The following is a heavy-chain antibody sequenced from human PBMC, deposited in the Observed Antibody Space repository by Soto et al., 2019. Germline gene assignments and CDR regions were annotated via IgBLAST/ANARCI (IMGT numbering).Heavy chain of an antibody. CDR3: ARGGRLVVVTADGFRMDV. J-gene: IGHJ6*02. CDR2: VNPNSGGT. Sequence: GASVKVSCKASGYTFTGYYMHWVRQAPGQGLEWMGWVNPNSGGTNYAQKFQGWVTMTRDTSISTAYMELSRLRSDDTAVYYCARGGRLVVVTADGFRMDVWGQGTTVTVSS. D-gene: IGHD2-21*02. CDR1: GYTFTGYY. V-gene: IGHV1-2*04.